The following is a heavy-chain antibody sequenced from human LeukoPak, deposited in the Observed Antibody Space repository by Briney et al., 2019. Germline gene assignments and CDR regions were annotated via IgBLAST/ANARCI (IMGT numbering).Heavy chain of an antibody. J-gene: IGHJ5*02. CDR3: AREILRRGWFDT. Sequence: GASVKVSCTASGYTFTGYYMHWVRQAPGQGLEWMGWINPSSGDTNSVQKFQDRVTMTRDTSINTAYMELSRLRSDDTAVYYCAREILRRGWFDTWGQGTLITVSS. V-gene: IGHV1-2*02. CDR1: GYTFTGYY. D-gene: IGHD3-16*01. CDR2: INPSSGDT.